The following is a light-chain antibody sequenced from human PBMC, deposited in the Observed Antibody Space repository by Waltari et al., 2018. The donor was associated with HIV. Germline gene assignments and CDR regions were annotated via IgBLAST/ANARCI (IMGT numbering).Light chain of an antibody. J-gene: IGLJ3*02. CDR1: SSDVGSYSY. CDR2: EVS. CDR3: NSYTSISTWV. V-gene: IGLV2-14*01. Sequence: QSALTPPASVSGSPGPSITISCPGSSSDVGSYSYVSWYQQHPGKAPNRMIYEVSNRPAGVSHRFSGSKSGNTASLTISGLQPEDEADYYCNSYTSISTWVFGGGTKLTVL.